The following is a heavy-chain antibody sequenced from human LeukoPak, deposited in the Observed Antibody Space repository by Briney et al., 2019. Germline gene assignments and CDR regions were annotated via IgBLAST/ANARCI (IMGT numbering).Heavy chain of an antibody. CDR1: GGSFSGYY. Sequence: PSETLSLTCAVYGGSFSGYYWSWIRQPPGKGLEWIGEINHSGSTNYNPSLKSRVTISVDTSKNQFSLKLSSVTAADTAVYYCARRPRKYYDILTGYRYYYYYMDVWGKGTTVTISS. V-gene: IGHV4-34*01. J-gene: IGHJ6*03. D-gene: IGHD3-9*01. CDR2: INHSGST. CDR3: ARRPRKYYDILTGYRYYYYYMDV.